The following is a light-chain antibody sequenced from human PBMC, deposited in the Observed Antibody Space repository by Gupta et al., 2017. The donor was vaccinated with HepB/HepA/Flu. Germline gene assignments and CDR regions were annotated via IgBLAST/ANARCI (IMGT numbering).Light chain of an antibody. Sequence: ILLTPSPAPPSLSPGERATPSCMTSQSVRTYLAWYQQKPGQAPRLLIYDASTRVTGIPARFSGSGSGTDFTLTISSLEPEDVAVYFCQQHCNRPQTFGQGTKVEIK. J-gene: IGKJ1*01. CDR1: QSVRTY. CDR3: QQHCNRPQT. V-gene: IGKV3-11*01. CDR2: DAS.